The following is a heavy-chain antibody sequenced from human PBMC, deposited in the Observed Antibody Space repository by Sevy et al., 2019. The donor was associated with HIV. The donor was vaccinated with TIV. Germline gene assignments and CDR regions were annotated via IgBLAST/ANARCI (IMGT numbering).Heavy chain of an antibody. J-gene: IGHJ6*02. CDR3: TRVEGAADWGMDV. CDR1: GFTFDDYT. CDR2: IRSKAYCGTT. Sequence: GGSLRLSCRASGFTFDDYTMSWVRQAPGKGLEWVAFIRSKAYCGTTEDAASVKGRFTISRDESKSIAYLQMNSLKTEDTAVYYCTRVEGAADWGMDVWGQGTTVTVSS. D-gene: IGHD1-26*01. V-gene: IGHV3-49*04.